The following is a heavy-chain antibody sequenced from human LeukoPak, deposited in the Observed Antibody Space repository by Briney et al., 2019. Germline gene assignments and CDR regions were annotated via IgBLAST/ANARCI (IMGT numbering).Heavy chain of an antibody. Sequence: SETLSLTCAVYGGSFSGHYWSWIRQPPGKGLEWIGEINHSGSTNYNPSLKSRVTISVDTSKNQFSLKLSSVTAADTAVYYCARGRFDYYMDVWGKGTTVTVSS. CDR1: GGSFSGHY. CDR2: INHSGST. CDR3: ARGRFDYYMDV. J-gene: IGHJ6*03. V-gene: IGHV4-34*01. D-gene: IGHD3-10*01.